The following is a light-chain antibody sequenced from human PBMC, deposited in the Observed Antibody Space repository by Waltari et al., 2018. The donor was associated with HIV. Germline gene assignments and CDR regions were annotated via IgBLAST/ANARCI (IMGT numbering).Light chain of an antibody. CDR3: SSYTGISTLLYV. CDR2: GVT. CDR1: PAYMGHYNS. J-gene: IGLJ1*01. Sequence: QAALTQPATVSGAPGQPIPIACTGSPAYMGHYNSVSCYQQHSDKAPKLMSYGVTKRPSGVSSRFSGSKTGNTASLTISGLQAYDEAYYYCSSYTGISTLLYVFVSGTKVTVL. V-gene: IGLV2-14*01.